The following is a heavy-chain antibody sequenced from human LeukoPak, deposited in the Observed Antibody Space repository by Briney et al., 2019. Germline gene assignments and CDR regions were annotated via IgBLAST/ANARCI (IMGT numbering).Heavy chain of an antibody. J-gene: IGHJ6*03. Sequence: VASVKVSCKASGYTFTSYDINWVRQATGQGLEWMGWMNPNSGNTGYAQKFQGRVTMTRNTSISTAYMELSSLRSEDTAVYYCARSSGWYDYYYYYMDVWGKGTTVTVSS. CDR2: MNPNSGNT. CDR3: ARSSGWYDYYYYYMDV. CDR1: GYTFTSYD. V-gene: IGHV1-8*01. D-gene: IGHD6-19*01.